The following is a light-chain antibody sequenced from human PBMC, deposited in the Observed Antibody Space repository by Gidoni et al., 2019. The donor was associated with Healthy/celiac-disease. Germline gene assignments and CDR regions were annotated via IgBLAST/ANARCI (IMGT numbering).Light chain of an antibody. CDR1: QGISSW. CDR2: AAS. Sequence: DIQMTQSPSSVSASVGDRVTITCRASQGISSWLAWYQQKPGKAPKLLIYAASSLQSGVPSRYSGRGTGKGLTLTISSLQPRDFETYYCQQAHIFPFTFGGGTKVEIK. V-gene: IGKV1-12*01. J-gene: IGKJ4*01. CDR3: QQAHIFPFT.